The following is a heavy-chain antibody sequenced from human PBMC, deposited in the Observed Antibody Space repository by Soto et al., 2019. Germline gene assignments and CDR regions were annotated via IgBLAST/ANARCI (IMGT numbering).Heavy chain of an antibody. Sequence: GGSLRLSCAASGFTFSTYAMSWVRQAPGKGLEWVSGMSGSGGRTYYADSVKGRFTISRDNSKNTLYLEMNSLRAEDTAVYYCAKDLYFWYFDLWGRGTLVTVSS. D-gene: IGHD2-8*01. CDR2: MSGSGGRT. CDR3: AKDLYFWYFDL. J-gene: IGHJ2*01. CDR1: GFTFSTYA. V-gene: IGHV3-23*01.